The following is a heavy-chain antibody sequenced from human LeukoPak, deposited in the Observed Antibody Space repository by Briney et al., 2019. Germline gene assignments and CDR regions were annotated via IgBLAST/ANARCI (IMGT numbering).Heavy chain of an antibody. V-gene: IGHV3-7*01. CDR1: GFTFSSYA. J-gene: IGHJ4*02. CDR2: INQDGSEK. Sequence: GGSLRLSCAASGFTFSSYAMSWVRQAPGKGLEWVAHINQDGSEKYGVDSAKGRFTISRDNAKNSLYLQMNSLRVEDTAMYYCARVGGGDGSGWSTTDYWGQGTLVTISS. CDR3: ARVGGGDGSGWSTTDY. D-gene: IGHD6-19*01.